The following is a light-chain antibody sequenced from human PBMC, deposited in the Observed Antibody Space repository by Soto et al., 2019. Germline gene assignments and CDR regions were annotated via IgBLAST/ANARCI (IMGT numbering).Light chain of an antibody. CDR3: MQALHIPLT. V-gene: IGKV2-28*01. J-gene: IGKJ4*01. CDR2: MGS. Sequence: DIVMTQSPVSLPVTPGEPASISCRSSQSLLHSHGYTYLDWYLQKPGQSPQLLIYMGSTRASGVPDRFSGSGSDTDFTLKISRVEAEDVGAYYCMQALHIPLTFGGGTKVEIK. CDR1: QSLLHSHGYTY.